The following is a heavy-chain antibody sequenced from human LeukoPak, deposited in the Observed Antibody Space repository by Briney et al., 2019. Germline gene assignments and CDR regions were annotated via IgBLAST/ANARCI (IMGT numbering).Heavy chain of an antibody. CDR1: GFTFSSYA. D-gene: IGHD1-7*01. CDR3: AEKKNFYFDY. J-gene: IGHJ4*02. CDR2: ISSSGSTT. Sequence: GGSLRLSCAASGFTFSSYAMSWVRQVPGKGLEWLSAISSSGSTTYYADSVKGRFTISRDNSKNTLYLQMNSLRAEDTAVYYCAEKKNFYFDYRGQGTLVTVSS. V-gene: IGHV3-23*01.